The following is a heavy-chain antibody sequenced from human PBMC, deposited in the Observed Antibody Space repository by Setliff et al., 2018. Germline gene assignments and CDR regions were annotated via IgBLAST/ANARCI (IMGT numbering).Heavy chain of an antibody. D-gene: IGHD3-10*01. CDR1: GGSISSGNYY. V-gene: IGHV4-39*01. CDR3: ARHKSNGSGSYPSPYMDV. J-gene: IGHJ6*03. CDR2: IYYSGST. Sequence: SETLSLTCRVSGGSISSGNYYWGLIRQPPGKGLEWVATIYYSGSTYSNPSLKSRLIISVDAPDNQFSVKLSSVTAADTAVYYCARHKSNGSGSYPSPYMDVWGKGIKVTVSS.